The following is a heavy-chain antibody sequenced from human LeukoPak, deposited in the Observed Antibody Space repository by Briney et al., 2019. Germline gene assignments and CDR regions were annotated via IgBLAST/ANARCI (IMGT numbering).Heavy chain of an antibody. CDR1: GVSISSYY. V-gene: IGHV4-59*01. J-gene: IGHJ4*02. CDR2: IYYSGSI. Sequence: TSETLSLTCTVSGVSISSYYWSWIRQPPGKGLEWIGDIYYSGSIKYNPSLKSRVTMSVDTSKNQFSLKLSSVTAADTAIYYCARENPSGYYNRPIDYWGQGTLVTVSS. D-gene: IGHD3-22*01. CDR3: ARENPSGYYNRPIDY.